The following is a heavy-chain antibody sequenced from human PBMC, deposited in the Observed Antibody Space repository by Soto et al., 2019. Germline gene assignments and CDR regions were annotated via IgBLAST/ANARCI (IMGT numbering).Heavy chain of an antibody. J-gene: IGHJ6*02. CDR1: GYTFTSYY. CDR2: INPSGGST. V-gene: IGHV1-46*03. D-gene: IGHD5-12*01. CDR3: ARGAGRDGYNSQGYYYYGMDV. Sequence: QVQLVQSGAEVKKPGASVKVSCKASGYTFTSYYMHWVRQTPGQGLEWMGIINPSGGSTSYAQKFQGRVTMTRDTSTSTVYVELSSLRSEDTAVYYCARGAGRDGYNSQGYYYYGMDVWGQGTTVTVSS.